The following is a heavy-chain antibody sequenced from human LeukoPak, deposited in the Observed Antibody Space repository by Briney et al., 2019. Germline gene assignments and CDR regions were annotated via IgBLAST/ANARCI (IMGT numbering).Heavy chain of an antibody. CDR2: ISYDESNK. V-gene: IGHV3-30*03. J-gene: IGHJ6*02. D-gene: IGHD3-3*01. Sequence: PGGSLRLSCAASGFTFSSSAMHWVRQAPGKGLEWVAVISYDESNKYYADSVKGRFTISRDNSKNTLYLQMNSLRAEDTAVCYCARGTDTKPFWSGYWVDVWGQGTTVTVSS. CDR1: GFTFSSSA. CDR3: ARGTDTKPFWSGYWVDV.